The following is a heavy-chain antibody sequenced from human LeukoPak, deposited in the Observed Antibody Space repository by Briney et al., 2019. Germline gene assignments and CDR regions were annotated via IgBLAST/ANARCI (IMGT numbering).Heavy chain of an antibody. Sequence: GGSLRLSCAASGFTFSSYSMNWVRQAPGKGLEWVSSISSGSGYIFYADSVRGQFTISRDNAKNSLYLQMNRLRAEDTAVFYCARGPTTIAQRGAYYFDYWGQGTLVTVSS. V-gene: IGHV3-21*01. CDR3: ARGPTTIAQRGAYYFDY. CDR1: GFTFSSYS. J-gene: IGHJ4*02. D-gene: IGHD1-26*01. CDR2: ISSGSGYI.